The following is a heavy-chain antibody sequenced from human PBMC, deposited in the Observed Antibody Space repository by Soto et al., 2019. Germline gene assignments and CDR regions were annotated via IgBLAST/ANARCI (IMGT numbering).Heavy chain of an antibody. CDR2: IYHSGST. CDR3: AGNRPSLATSSDY. J-gene: IGHJ4*02. V-gene: IGHV4-4*02. D-gene: IGHD6-6*01. Sequence: SETLSLTCAVSGGSISSNNWWSWVRQPPGKGLEWIGEIYHSGSTNYNPSLKSRVTISVDKSKNQFSLKRSCVTAADTAVYYRAGNRPSLATSSDYWGQGTLVTVSS. CDR1: GGSISSNNW.